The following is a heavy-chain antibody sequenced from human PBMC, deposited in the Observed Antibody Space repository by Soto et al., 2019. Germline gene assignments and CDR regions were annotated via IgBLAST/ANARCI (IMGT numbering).Heavy chain of an antibody. CDR2: INPNSGGT. J-gene: IGHJ6*02. Sequence: ASVKVSCKASGYTFTAYYMHWVRQAPGQGLEWMGWINPNSGGTNYAQKFQGRVTMTRDTSTSTAYMEVIRLRSDDTAVYFCARRPPPSLFYYGMDVWGHGTTVTVSS. V-gene: IGHV1-2*02. CDR3: ARRPPPSLFYYGMDV. CDR1: GYTFTAYY. D-gene: IGHD6-6*01.